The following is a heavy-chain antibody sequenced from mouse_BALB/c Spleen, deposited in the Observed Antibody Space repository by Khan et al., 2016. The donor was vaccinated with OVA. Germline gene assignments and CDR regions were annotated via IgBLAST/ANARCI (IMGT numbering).Heavy chain of an antibody. V-gene: IGHV1-5*01. CDR2: IYPGNTDT. Sequence: LQQSGTVLARPGASVKMSCKASGYTFTSYWMHWVKQRPGQGLEWIGDIYPGNTDTNYNQKFKGKAKLTAVTSTSTAYMELYNLTNEDSAVYYCTRRNWDVAWFAYWGQGTLVTVSA. CDR1: GYTFTSYW. J-gene: IGHJ3*01. CDR3: TRRNWDVAWFAY. D-gene: IGHD4-1*01.